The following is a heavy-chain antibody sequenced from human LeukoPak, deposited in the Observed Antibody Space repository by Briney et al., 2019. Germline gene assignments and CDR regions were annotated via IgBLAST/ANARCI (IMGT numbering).Heavy chain of an antibody. CDR3: ARESSVVVLGGTVWFGP. J-gene: IGHJ5*02. CDR1: GYSISRGYY. D-gene: IGHD2-15*01. V-gene: IGHV4-38-2*02. CDR2: IFHSGST. Sequence: SETLSLTCTVSGYSISRGYYWGWIRQPPGKGLEWIGSIFHSGSTYYSPSLKSRVIISVDTAKNQISLKLTSVTAADTAVYYCARESSVVVLGGTVWFGPWGQGTPVIVSS.